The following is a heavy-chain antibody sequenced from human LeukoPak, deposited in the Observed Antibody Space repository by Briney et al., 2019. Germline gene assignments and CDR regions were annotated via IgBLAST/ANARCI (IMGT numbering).Heavy chain of an antibody. V-gene: IGHV4-34*01. CDR2: INHSGST. Sequence: SETLSLTCAVYGGSFSGYYWSWIRQPPGKGLEWIGEINHSGSTNYNPSLKSRVTISVDTSKNQFSLKLSSVTAADTAVYYCARHWGVYGDCFDYWGQGTLVTVSS. J-gene: IGHJ4*02. CDR3: ARHWGVYGDCFDY. D-gene: IGHD3-16*01. CDR1: GGSFSGYY.